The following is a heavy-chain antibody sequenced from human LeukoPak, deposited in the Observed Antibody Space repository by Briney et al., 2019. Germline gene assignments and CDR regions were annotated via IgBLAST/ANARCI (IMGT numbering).Heavy chain of an antibody. CDR1: GCSLSTRGVG. V-gene: IGHV2-5*01. D-gene: IGHD1-26*01. CDR2: ISWNDDK. Sequence: SALTLSKAASTLTLTCSFSGCSLSTRGVGVGWIRQPQGKALERLELISWNDDKRYRPSLKSRLTISKDTSKKQVVLTMTNMDPVDTATYFCAHSMWDVPYYYDYWGQGTLVTVSS. CDR3: AHSMWDVPYYYDY. J-gene: IGHJ4*02.